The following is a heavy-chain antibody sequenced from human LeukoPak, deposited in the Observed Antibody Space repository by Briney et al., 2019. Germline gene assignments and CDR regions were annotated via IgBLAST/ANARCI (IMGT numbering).Heavy chain of an antibody. CDR2: IYHSGST. V-gene: IGHV4-38-2*02. Sequence: SETLSLTYTVSGYSISSGYSWGWIRQPPGKGLEWIGSIYHSGSTYYNPSLKSRVTISVDTSKNQFPLKLSSVTAADTAVYYCAGAAPTNYYYYMDVWGKGTTVTVSS. D-gene: IGHD1-1*01. J-gene: IGHJ6*03. CDR3: AGAAPTNYYYYMDV. CDR1: GYSISSGYS.